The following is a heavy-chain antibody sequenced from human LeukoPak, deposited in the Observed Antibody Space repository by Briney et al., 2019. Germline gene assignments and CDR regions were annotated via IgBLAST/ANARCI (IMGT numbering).Heavy chain of an antibody. CDR2: ISHSGST. CDR1: GGSMRNYY. J-gene: IGHJ6*03. V-gene: IGHV4-59*01. CDR3: TSGTLSYYYMDV. Sequence: SETLSPTCNVSGGSMRNYYWSWIRQPPGKGLEWIGYISHSGSTKYNPSLKSRVTISVDTSKNQFSLKLSSVTAADTAVYYCTSGTLSYYYMDVWGKGTTVTISS. D-gene: IGHD1-14*01.